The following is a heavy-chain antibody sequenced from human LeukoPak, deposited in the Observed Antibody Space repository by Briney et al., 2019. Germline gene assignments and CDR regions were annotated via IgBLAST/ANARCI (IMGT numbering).Heavy chain of an antibody. V-gene: IGHV4-59*01. D-gene: IGHD3-10*01. J-gene: IGHJ4*02. CDR1: GGSISSYY. Sequence: SETLSLTCTVSGGSISSYYWSWIRQPPGKGLEWIGYIYYSGSTNYNPSLKSRVTISVDTSKNQFSLKLSSVTAADTAVYYCAASPYYGSGGYYEAPFDYWGQGTLVTVSS. CDR2: IYYSGST. CDR3: AASPYYGSGGYYEAPFDY.